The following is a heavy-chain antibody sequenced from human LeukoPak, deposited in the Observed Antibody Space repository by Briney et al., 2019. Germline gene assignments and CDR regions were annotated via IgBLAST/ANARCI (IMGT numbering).Heavy chain of an antibody. V-gene: IGHV3-48*03. CDR2: ISSSGSIT. Sequence: GGSLRLSCAASGFTFSSYEMNWVRQAPGKGLEWVSYISSSGSITYYADSVKGRFTISRDNAKNSLYLQMNSLRAEDTAVYYCARDRNMDYDFWSGYYIDYWGQGTLVTVFS. CDR3: ARDRNMDYDFWSGYYIDY. J-gene: IGHJ4*02. D-gene: IGHD3-3*01. CDR1: GFTFSSYE.